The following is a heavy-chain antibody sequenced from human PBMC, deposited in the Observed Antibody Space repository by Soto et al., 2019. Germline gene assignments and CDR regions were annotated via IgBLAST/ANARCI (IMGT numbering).Heavy chain of an antibody. V-gene: IGHV5-10-1*01. CDR3: AKVGDGYNYPFDY. CDR1: GYSFTSYW. D-gene: IGHD5-12*01. J-gene: IGHJ4*02. CDR2: IDPSDSYP. Sequence: GESLKISCKGSGYSFTSYWISWVRQMPGKGLEWMGRIDPSDSYPNYSPSFQGHVTISVDKSISTAYLHWSSLKASDTAMYYCAKVGDGYNYPFDYWGQGTLVT.